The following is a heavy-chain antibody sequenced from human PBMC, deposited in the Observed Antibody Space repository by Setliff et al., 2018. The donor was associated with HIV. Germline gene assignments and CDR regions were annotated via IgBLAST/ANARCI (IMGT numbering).Heavy chain of an antibody. CDR3: ARVDVLLAYAANPRVGALDH. CDR1: GIIFSDYT. V-gene: IGHV3-30*04. Sequence: GESLKISCAVSGIIFSDYTMHWVRQAPGKGLEWVAVISSDGNKKYYADSVKGRFTISRDDAKNMLFLQMNSLRSAGTGTYYCARVDVLLAYAANPRVGALDHWGQGTLVTVSS. CDR2: ISSDGNKK. J-gene: IGHJ4*02. D-gene: IGHD2-8*02.